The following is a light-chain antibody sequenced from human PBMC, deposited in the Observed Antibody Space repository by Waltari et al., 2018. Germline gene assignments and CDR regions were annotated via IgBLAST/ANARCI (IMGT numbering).Light chain of an antibody. CDR2: DVT. CDR3: CSFAGTPYV. J-gene: IGLJ1*01. V-gene: IGLV2-11*01. Sequence: QSALTQPRSVSGSPGQSVTISCTGTNSDVGGYNWVSWYQQHPGKAPKVIIYDVTKRPSGVPDRFSGSKSGDMASLTISGIQADDEADCYCCSFAGTPYVCGTGTKVIVL. CDR1: NSDVGGYNW.